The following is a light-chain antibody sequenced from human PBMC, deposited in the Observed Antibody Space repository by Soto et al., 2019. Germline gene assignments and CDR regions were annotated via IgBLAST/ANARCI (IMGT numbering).Light chain of an antibody. V-gene: IGKV3-15*01. CDR1: QSVRSD. CDR2: GVS. CDR3: QHYNNLPLT. J-gene: IGKJ4*01. Sequence: EIVMTQSPATLSVSPGEGATLSCRASQSVRSDLAWYQHKPGLVPRLLIYGVSTRATGIPVRFSGSGSGTEFTLSISSLQSEDSAIYYCQHYNNLPLTFGGGTKVDIK.